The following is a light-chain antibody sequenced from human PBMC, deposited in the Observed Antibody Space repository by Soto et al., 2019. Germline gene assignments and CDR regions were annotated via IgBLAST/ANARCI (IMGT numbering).Light chain of an antibody. CDR3: QQYNSLYT. CDR2: GAS. J-gene: IGKJ2*01. CDR1: QSISSK. V-gene: IGKV3-15*01. Sequence: EIVMTQSPATLSVSPGERATLSCRASQSISSKLAWYQQKPGQAPRLLIYGASTRATGIPVRFSGSGSGTEFTLTITSLQSEDFAVYYCQQYNSLYTFGQGTKLEIK.